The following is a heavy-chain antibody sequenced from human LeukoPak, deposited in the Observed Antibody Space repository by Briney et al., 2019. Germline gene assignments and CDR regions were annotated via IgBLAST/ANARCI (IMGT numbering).Heavy chain of an antibody. CDR3: ARAPSRGYCSTSSCYVGS. CDR1: GYTFTNYD. V-gene: IGHV1-8*01. D-gene: IGHD2-2*01. Sequence: ASVKVSCKASGYTFTNYDINWVRQATGQGLEWMGWMNPNSGNTGYAQKFQGRVTMTRDTSVSTAYMELSSLTSEDTAVYYCARAPSRGYCSTSSCYVGSWGQGTLVTVSS. J-gene: IGHJ4*02. CDR2: MNPNSGNT.